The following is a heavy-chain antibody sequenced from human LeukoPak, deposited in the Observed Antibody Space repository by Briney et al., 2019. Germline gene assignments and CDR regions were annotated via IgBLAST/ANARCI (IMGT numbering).Heavy chain of an antibody. J-gene: IGHJ6*02. CDR1: GGSFSGYY. Sequence: SETLSLTCVVYGGSFSGYYWSWIRQPPGKGLEWIGEINHSGSTNYNPSLKSRVTISVDTSKNQFSLKLSSVTAADTAVYYCARRLAVAGTWDYGMDVWGQGTTVTVSS. CDR2: INHSGST. D-gene: IGHD6-19*01. CDR3: ARRLAVAGTWDYGMDV. V-gene: IGHV4-34*01.